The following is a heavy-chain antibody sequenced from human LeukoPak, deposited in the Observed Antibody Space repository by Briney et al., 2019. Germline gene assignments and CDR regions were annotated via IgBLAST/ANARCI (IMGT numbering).Heavy chain of an antibody. V-gene: IGHV4-39*06. D-gene: IGHD6-19*01. CDR1: GGSISSSSYY. Sequence: SETLSLTCTVSGGSISSSSYYWGWIRQPPGKGLEWIGSIYYSGSTYYNASLRSRVTISVDTSKNQFTLRLGSVTAADTAVYYCARETEKQWQYWGHGTMVTVSS. CDR2: IYYSGST. CDR3: ARETEKQWQY. J-gene: IGHJ3*01.